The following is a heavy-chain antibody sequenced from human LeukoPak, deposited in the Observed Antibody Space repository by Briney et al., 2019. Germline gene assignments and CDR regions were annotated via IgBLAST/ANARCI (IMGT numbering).Heavy chain of an antibody. Sequence: GGSLRLSCAASGFTFSSYWMHWVRQAPGKGLVWVSRINSDGSTTNYADSVKGRFTISRDNAKNTLYLQMNSLRAEDTAVYYCARGGYSYGRNIDYWGQGTLVTVSS. D-gene: IGHD5-18*01. CDR2: INSDGSTT. CDR1: GFTFSSYW. V-gene: IGHV3-74*01. CDR3: ARGGYSYGRNIDY. J-gene: IGHJ4*02.